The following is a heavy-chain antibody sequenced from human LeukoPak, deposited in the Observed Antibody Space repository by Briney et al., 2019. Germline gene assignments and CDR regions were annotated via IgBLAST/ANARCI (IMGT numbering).Heavy chain of an antibody. V-gene: IGHV3-30*02. D-gene: IGHD1-26*01. J-gene: IGHJ4*02. CDR1: GFTFSSSG. Sequence: GGSLRLSCAASGFTFSSSGMHWVRQTPGKGLEWVAFVRYDGSNKNYVDSVKGRFTISRDNSKNTLYLQMNSLRAEDTAVYYCAKDIALYREPLDYWGQGTLVTVPS. CDR3: AKDIALYREPLDY. CDR2: VRYDGSNK.